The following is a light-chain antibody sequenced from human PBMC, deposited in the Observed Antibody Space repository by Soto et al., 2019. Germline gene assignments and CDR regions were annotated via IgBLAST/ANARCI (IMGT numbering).Light chain of an antibody. Sequence: AIRMTQSPSSFSASTGDRVTITCRASQGISSYLAWYQQKPGKAPKLLIYAASTLQSEVPSRFSGSGSWTDFTLTISCLQSEDFATYYCQQYYSYPLSFGGGTKVEIK. CDR2: AAS. CDR1: QGISSY. J-gene: IGKJ4*01. CDR3: QQYYSYPLS. V-gene: IGKV1-8*01.